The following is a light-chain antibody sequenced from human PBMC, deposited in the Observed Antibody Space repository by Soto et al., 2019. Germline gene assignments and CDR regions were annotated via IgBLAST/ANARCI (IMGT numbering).Light chain of an antibody. V-gene: IGKV1-5*01. Sequence: DIQMTQSPSTLSASVGDRVTITCRASQSISSWLAWYQQKPGKAPKLLIYDASSLESGVPSRFSCSGSGTEFTLTISSLQPDDFATYYCQQYNSYSCTFGQGTKVESK. J-gene: IGKJ1*01. CDR3: QQYNSYSCT. CDR2: DAS. CDR1: QSISSW.